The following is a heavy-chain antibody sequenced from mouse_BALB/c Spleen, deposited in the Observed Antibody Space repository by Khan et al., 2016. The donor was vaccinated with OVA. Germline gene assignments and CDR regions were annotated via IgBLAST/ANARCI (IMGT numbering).Heavy chain of an antibody. Sequence: EVQLQESGPGLVKPSQSLSLTCTVSGYSITSGYGWNWNRQFPGNKLEWMCYITYSGSTNYNPSLKSRISISRDTSNNQFFLQLNSVTTEDTATYYCARTARIKYWGQGTTLTVSS. CDR3: ARTARIKY. V-gene: IGHV3-1*02. D-gene: IGHD1-2*01. CDR2: ITYSGST. J-gene: IGHJ2*01. CDR1: GYSITSGYG.